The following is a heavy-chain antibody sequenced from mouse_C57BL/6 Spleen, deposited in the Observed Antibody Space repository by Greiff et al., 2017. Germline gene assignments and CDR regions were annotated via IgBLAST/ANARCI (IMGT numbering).Heavy chain of an antibody. CDR1: GYTFTSYW. D-gene: IGHD3-2*02. J-gene: IGHJ3*01. CDR3: ARSSSAHGGFAY. Sequence: VKLMESGAELVMPGASVKLSCKASGYTFTSYWMHWVKQRPGQGLEWIGEIDPSDSYTNYNQKFKGKSTLTVDKSSSTAYMQLSSLTSEDSAVYYCARSSSAHGGFAYWGQGTLVTVSA. V-gene: IGHV1-69*01. CDR2: IDPSDSYT.